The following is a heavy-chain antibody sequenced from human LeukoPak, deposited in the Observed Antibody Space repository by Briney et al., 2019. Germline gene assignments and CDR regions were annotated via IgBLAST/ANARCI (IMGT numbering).Heavy chain of an antibody. V-gene: IGHV7-4-1*02. Sequence: GASVKVSCQASGYTFTSYAMNWVRQAPGQGLEWVGWINTNTGNPTYAQGFTGRFVFSLDTSVSTAYLQISSLKAEDTAVYYCVRDGSYYDSSGYYYLYWGQGTLVTVSS. CDR3: VRDGSYYDSSGYYYLY. CDR2: INTNTGNP. D-gene: IGHD3-22*01. J-gene: IGHJ4*02. CDR1: GYTFTSYA.